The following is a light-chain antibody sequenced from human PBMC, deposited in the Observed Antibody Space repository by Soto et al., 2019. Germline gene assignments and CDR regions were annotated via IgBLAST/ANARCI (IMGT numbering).Light chain of an antibody. CDR1: QSVGTY. CDR2: DAS. Sequence: EIVMTQSPATLSLSPGDRATLSCRASQSVGTYLSWYQHKPGKAPSLLIYDASNREPGIPPRFSGSGSGTDFTLTISSLEPEDFSVYYCQQRSNWPRGTFGQGTKLEIK. J-gene: IGKJ2*01. CDR3: QQRSNWPRGT. V-gene: IGKV3-11*01.